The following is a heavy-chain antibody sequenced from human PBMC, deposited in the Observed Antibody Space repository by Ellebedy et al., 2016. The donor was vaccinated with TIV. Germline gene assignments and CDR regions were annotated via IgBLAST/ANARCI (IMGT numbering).Heavy chain of an antibody. J-gene: IGHJ4*02. CDR3: ARPARLYGDWYYFDY. CDR1: GFTFSSYG. V-gene: IGHV3-30*03. CDR2: ISYDGSNK. D-gene: IGHD4-17*01. Sequence: GESLKISXAASGFTFSSYGMHWVRQAPGKGLEWVAVISYDGSNKYFADSVKGRFTISRDNSKNTLYLQMNSLRAEDTAVYFCARPARLYGDWYYFDYWGQGTLVTVSS.